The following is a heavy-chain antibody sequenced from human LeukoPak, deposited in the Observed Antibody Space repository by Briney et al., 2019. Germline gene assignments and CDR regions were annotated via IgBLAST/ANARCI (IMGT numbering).Heavy chain of an antibody. CDR3: ARVSVLWFKWFDP. CDR1: GYTFTGYY. J-gene: IGHJ5*02. V-gene: IGHV1-2*02. CDR2: INPNSGGT. Sequence: ASVKVSCKASGYTFTGYYMHWVQQAPGQGLEWMGWINPNSGGTNYAQKFQGRVTMTRDTSISTAYMELSRLRSDDTAVYYCARVSVLWFKWFDPWGQGTLVTVSS. D-gene: IGHD3-10*01.